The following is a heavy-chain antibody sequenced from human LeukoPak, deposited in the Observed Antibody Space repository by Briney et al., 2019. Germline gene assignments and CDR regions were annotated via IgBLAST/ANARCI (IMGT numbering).Heavy chain of an antibody. CDR1: GFTFSSYA. CDR3: ASTPGDYRDY. J-gene: IGHJ4*02. CDR2: IYSGGST. V-gene: IGHV3-53*01. Sequence: GGSLRLSCAASGFTFSSYAIHWVRQAPGKGLEWVSVIYSGGSTYYADSVKGRFTISRDNSKNTLYLQMNSLRAEDTAVYYCASTPGDYRDYWGQGTLVTVSS.